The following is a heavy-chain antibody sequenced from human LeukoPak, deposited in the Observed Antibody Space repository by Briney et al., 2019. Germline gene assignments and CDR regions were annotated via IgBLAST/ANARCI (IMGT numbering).Heavy chain of an antibody. J-gene: IGHJ5*02. V-gene: IGHV4-34*01. D-gene: IGHD3-22*01. CDR1: GGSFSGYY. CDR2: INHSGST. Sequence: SETLSLACAVYGGSFSGYYWSWIRQPPGKGLEWIGEINHSGSTNYNPSLKSRVTISVDTSKNQFSLKLSSVTAADTAVYYCARSYPAYYYDSSGYYYLFDPWGQGTLVTVSS. CDR3: ARSYPAYYYDSSGYYYLFDP.